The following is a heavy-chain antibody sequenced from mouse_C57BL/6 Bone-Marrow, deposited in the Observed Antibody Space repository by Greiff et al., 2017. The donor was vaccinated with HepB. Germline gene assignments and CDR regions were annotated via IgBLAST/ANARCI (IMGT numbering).Heavy chain of an antibody. J-gene: IGHJ3*01. V-gene: IGHV1-55*01. D-gene: IGHD2-1*01. CDR1: GYTFTSYW. Sequence: VQLQQSGAELVKPGASVKMSCKASGYTFTSYWITWVKQRPGQGLEWIGDIYPGSGSTNYNEKFKSKATLTVDTSSSTAYMQLSSLTSEDSAVYYCARSYYGKGTWFAYWGQGTLVTVSA. CDR3: ARSYYGKGTWFAY. CDR2: IYPGSGST.